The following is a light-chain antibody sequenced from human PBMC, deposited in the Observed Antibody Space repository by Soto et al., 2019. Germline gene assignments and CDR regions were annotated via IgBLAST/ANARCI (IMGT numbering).Light chain of an antibody. CDR2: EGS. Sequence: QSALTQPASVSGSPGQSITISCSGTSSDFGSSNLVSWYQQHPGKAPKLLIYEGSKRPSGVSNRFSGSKSGNTASLTISGLQAEDEADYHCCSYAGRSSFVFGGGPKVTVL. CDR1: SSDFGSSNL. J-gene: IGLJ2*01. V-gene: IGLV2-23*03. CDR3: CSYAGRSSFV.